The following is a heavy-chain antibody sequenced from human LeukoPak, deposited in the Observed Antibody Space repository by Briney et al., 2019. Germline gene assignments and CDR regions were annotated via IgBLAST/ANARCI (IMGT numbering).Heavy chain of an antibody. V-gene: IGHV3-21*01. D-gene: IGHD5-24*01. CDR3: ARWVRWPQIN. Sequence: SGGSLRLSCAASGFTFSSYSMNWVRQAPGKGLEWVSSISSSSSYIYYADSVKGRFTISRDNAKNSLYPQMNSLRAEDTAVYYCARWVRWPQINWGQGTLVTVSS. CDR1: GFTFSSYS. J-gene: IGHJ4*02. CDR2: ISSSSSYI.